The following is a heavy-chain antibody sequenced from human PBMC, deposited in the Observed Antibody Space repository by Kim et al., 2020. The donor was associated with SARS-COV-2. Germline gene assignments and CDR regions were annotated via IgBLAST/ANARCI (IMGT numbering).Heavy chain of an antibody. CDR3: ARGRRGWYVDY. Sequence: TSYAQKFQGRVTMTRDTSTSTVYMELSSLRSEDTAVYYCARGRRGWYVDYWGQGTLVTVSS. V-gene: IGHV1-46*01. CDR2: T. J-gene: IGHJ4*02. D-gene: IGHD6-19*01.